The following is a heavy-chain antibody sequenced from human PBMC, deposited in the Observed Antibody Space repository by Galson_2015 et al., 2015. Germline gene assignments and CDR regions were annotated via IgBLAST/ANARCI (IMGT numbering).Heavy chain of an antibody. D-gene: IGHD3-10*02. V-gene: IGHV7-4-1*02. Sequence: SVKVSCKDSGYTITNSAINWLRQAPGQGLEWMGWINTNSGNPTYAQDFTGRFVFSLDTSLSTAYLQINDLKADDTAVYYCARDNNWYYVHWGQGTLVTVSS. CDR1: GYTITNSA. CDR2: INTNSGNP. CDR3: ARDNNWYYVH. J-gene: IGHJ4*02.